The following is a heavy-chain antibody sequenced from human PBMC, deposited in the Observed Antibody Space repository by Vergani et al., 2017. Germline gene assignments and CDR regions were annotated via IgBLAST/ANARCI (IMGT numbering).Heavy chain of an antibody. D-gene: IGHD3-16*02. J-gene: IGHJ4*02. CDR3: AKDRTAIGVIVDY. CDR2: ISGSGGST. Sequence: EVQLLESGGGLVQPGGSLRLSCAASGFTFSRYAMSWVRQAPGKGLEWGSAISGSGGSTYYADSVKSRFTISIDNSKNTLYLQMNSLRAEDTAVYYCAKDRTAIGVIVDYWGQGSLVTVSS. V-gene: IGHV3-23*01. CDR1: GFTFSRYA.